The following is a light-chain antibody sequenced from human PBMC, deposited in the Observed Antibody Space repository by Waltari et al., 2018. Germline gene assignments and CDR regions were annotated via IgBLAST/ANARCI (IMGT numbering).Light chain of an antibody. CDR1: SLRTYY. J-gene: IGLJ1*01. V-gene: IGLV3-19*01. CDR2: GKN. CDR3: NSRDSSGNPYV. Sequence: SSELTQDPAVSVALGQTVRITCQGDSLRTYYANWYQQKPGQAPVLVIYGKNNRPSGIPDRPSASSSGNTASLTIAGAQAEDEADYYCNSRDSSGNPYVFGSGTKVTVL.